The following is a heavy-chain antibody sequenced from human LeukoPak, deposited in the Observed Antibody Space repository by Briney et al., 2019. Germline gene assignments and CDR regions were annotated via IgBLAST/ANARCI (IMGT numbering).Heavy chain of an antibody. Sequence: GESLKISCKGSGYSFTSYWIGWVRQMPGKGLEWMGIIYPGGSDTRYSPSFQGQVTISADKSISTAYLQWSSLKASDTAMYYCARVVFDSSFGETYYFDYWGQGTPVTVSS. CDR2: IYPGGSDT. CDR3: ARVVFDSSFGETYYFDY. J-gene: IGHJ4*02. V-gene: IGHV5-51*01. CDR1: GYSFTSYW. D-gene: IGHD6-6*01.